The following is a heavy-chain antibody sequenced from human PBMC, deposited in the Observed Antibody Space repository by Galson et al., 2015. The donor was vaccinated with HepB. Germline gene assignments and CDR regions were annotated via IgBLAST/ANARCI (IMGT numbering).Heavy chain of an antibody. CDR2: IYSGGST. D-gene: IGHD3-16*01. J-gene: IGHJ5*02. CDR3: ARDWPDPRGDYVWWFDP. CDR1: GFTVSSNY. V-gene: IGHV3-53*01. Sequence: SLRLSCAASGFTVSSNYMSWVRQAPGRGLEWVSVIYSGGSTYYADSVKGRFTISRDNSKNTLYLQMNSLRAEDTAVYYCARDWPDPRGDYVWWFDPWGQGTLVTVSS.